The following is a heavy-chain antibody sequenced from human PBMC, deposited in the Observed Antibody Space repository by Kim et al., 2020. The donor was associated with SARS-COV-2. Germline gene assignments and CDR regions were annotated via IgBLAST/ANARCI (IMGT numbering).Heavy chain of an antibody. D-gene: IGHD2-15*01. CDR2: ISYDGSNK. Sequence: GGSLRLSCAASGFTFSNYHMHWVRQAPGKGLEWMAFISYDGSNKFYADSVKGRFTISRDNSKSTLFLQMNSLRAEDTAIYFCATEGGGAFDIWGQGTMVAVS. CDR3: ATEGGGAFDI. V-gene: IGHV3-30-3*01. CDR1: GFTFSNYH. J-gene: IGHJ3*02.